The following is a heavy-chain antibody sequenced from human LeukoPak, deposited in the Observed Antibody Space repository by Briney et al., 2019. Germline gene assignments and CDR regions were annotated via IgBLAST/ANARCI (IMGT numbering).Heavy chain of an antibody. CDR2: ISGSGGST. CDR3: AKDMTTVTYTSDY. V-gene: IGHV3-23*01. CDR1: GFTFGSYA. Sequence: AGGSLRLSCAASGFTFGSYAMSWVRQAPGKGLEWVSAISGSGGSTYYADSVKGRFTISRDNSKNTLYLQMNSLRAEDTAVYYCAKDMTTVTYTSDYWGQGTLVTVSS. D-gene: IGHD4-17*01. J-gene: IGHJ4*02.